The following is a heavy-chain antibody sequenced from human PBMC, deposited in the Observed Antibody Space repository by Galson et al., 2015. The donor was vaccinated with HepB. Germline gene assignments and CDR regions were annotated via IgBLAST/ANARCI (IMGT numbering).Heavy chain of an antibody. D-gene: IGHD6-13*01. Sequence: SVKVSCKVSGYTLTELSMHWVRQAPGKGLEWMGGFDPEDGETIYAQKFQSRVTMTEATSTDTAYMELSSLRSEDTAVYYCARGSSWYSIVYWGQGTLVTVSS. CDR1: GYTLTELS. J-gene: IGHJ4*02. V-gene: IGHV1-24*01. CDR3: ARGSSWYSIVY. CDR2: FDPEDGET.